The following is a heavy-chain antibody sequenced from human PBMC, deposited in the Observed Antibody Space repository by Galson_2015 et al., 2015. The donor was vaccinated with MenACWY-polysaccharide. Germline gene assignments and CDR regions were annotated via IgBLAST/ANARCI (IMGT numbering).Heavy chain of an antibody. Sequence: SVKVSCKASGYTFTSYAMNWVRQAPGQGLEWMGWINTNTGNPTYAQGFTGRFVFSLDTSVSTAYLQISSLKAEDTAVYYCAIGSQTYSSGWYYFDYWGQGTLVTVSP. CDR3: AIGSQTYSSGWYYFDY. D-gene: IGHD6-19*01. CDR2: INTNTGNP. CDR1: GYTFTSYA. J-gene: IGHJ4*02. V-gene: IGHV7-4-1*02.